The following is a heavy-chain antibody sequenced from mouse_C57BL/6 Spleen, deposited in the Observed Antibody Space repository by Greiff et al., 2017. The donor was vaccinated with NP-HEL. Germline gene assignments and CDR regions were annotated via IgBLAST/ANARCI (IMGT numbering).Heavy chain of an antibody. Sequence: QVQLQQSGAELMKPGASVKLSCKATGYTFTGYWIEWVKQRPGHGLEWIGEILPGSGSTNYNEKFKGKATFTADTSSNTAYMELRSLTSEDSAVYYCARRKSYTLYAMDYWGQGTSVTVSS. D-gene: IGHD2-12*01. CDR1: GYTFTGYW. CDR3: ARRKSYTLYAMDY. V-gene: IGHV1-9*01. J-gene: IGHJ4*01. CDR2: ILPGSGST.